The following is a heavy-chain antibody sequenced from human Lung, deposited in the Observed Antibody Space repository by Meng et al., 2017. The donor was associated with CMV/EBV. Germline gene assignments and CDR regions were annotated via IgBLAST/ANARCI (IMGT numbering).Heavy chain of an antibody. CDR2: IHSTGST. CDR1: RDSMSSYGYN. CDR3: ARVADPSVPYYFDF. Sequence: SCTVSRDSMSSYGYNWSWIRQPPGEGLEWIGYIHSTGSTYYNPSLKGRITISIDTSRNQFSLELTSVTAADTAIYYCARVADPSVPYYFDFWGPGXLVTVSS. J-gene: IGHJ4*02. V-gene: IGHV4-30-4*01.